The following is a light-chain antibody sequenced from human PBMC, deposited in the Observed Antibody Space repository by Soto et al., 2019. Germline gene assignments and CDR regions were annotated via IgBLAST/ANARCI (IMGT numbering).Light chain of an antibody. CDR1: QSVSSY. J-gene: IGKJ5*01. CDR3: QQRTKWPYST. CDR2: DAS. V-gene: IGKV3-11*01. Sequence: EIVLTQSPATLSLSPGERATLSCRASQSVSSYLAWYQQKPGQAPRLLIYDASNRATGIPARFSGSGSGTDFTLTISSLEPEDFAVYYCQQRTKWPYSTFGQGTRLEIK.